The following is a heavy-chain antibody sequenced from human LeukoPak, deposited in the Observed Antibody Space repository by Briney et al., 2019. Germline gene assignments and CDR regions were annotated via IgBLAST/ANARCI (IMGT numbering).Heavy chain of an antibody. CDR1: GFTFSRHG. D-gene: IGHD3-16*01. Sequence: GGSLRLSCAPSGFTFSRHGMHWVRQAPGKGLEWVSGISGGGVTTYYADSVKGRFTISRDNSKNTLYLQMNSLRADDTAIYYCARNQQLGGHSYYYYGMDVWGQGTTVTVSS. V-gene: IGHV3-23*01. CDR3: ARNQQLGGHSYYYYGMDV. CDR2: ISGGGVTT. J-gene: IGHJ6*02.